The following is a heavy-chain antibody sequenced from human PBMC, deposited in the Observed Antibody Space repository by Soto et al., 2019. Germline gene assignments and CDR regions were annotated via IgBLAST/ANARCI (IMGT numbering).Heavy chain of an antibody. J-gene: IGHJ4*02. CDR3: ARLYYDSSGYPIPDFDY. CDR1: GGSFSGYY. V-gene: IGHV4-34*01. D-gene: IGHD3-22*01. CDR2: INYSGST. Sequence: SETLSLTCAVYGGSFSGYYWSWIRQPPGKGLEWIGEINYSGSTYYNPSLKSRVTISVDTSKNQFSLKLSSVTAADTAVYYCARLYYDSSGYPIPDFDYWGQGTLVTVSS.